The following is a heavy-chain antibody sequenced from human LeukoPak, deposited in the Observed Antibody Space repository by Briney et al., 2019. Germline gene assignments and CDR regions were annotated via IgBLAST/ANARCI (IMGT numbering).Heavy chain of an antibody. CDR3: AREREVDFWSGYSLNWFDP. V-gene: IGHV4-59*11. Sequence: PSETLSLTCTVYGGSISSHYWSWIRQPPGKGLEWIGYIYYSGSTNYNPSLKSRVTISVDTSKNQFSLKLSSVTAADTAVYYCAREREVDFWSGYSLNWFDPWGQGTLVTVSS. CDR1: GGSISSHY. CDR2: IYYSGST. D-gene: IGHD3-3*01. J-gene: IGHJ5*02.